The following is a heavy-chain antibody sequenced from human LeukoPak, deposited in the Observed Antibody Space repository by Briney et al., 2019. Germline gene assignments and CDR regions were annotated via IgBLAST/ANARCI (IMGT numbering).Heavy chain of an antibody. Sequence: ASVKVSCKASGYSFTTFPIHWVRQAPGQAPEWVGWIHTGNGDTKYSQAFQGRVTTARDTPATTAFMELSSLRSEDTAVYYCARDGRPTRVDYWGQGTLVTVSS. CDR1: GYSFTTFP. CDR3: ARDGRPTRVDY. J-gene: IGHJ4*02. CDR2: IHTGNGDT. V-gene: IGHV1-3*04. D-gene: IGHD6-25*01.